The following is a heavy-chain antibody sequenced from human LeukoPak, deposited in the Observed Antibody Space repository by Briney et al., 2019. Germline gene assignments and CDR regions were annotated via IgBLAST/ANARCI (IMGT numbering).Heavy chain of an antibody. Sequence: ASVKVSCKASGYAFTSSYMYWVRQAPGQGLEWMGRINPNSGGTTYAQNFQGRVTMTRDTSINTAYMELSSLRSDDTAVYYCARGPPSGSYFDFDYWGQGTLVTVSS. CDR1: GYAFTSSY. D-gene: IGHD1-26*01. CDR3: ARGPPSGSYFDFDY. CDR2: INPNSGGT. J-gene: IGHJ4*02. V-gene: IGHV1-2*06.